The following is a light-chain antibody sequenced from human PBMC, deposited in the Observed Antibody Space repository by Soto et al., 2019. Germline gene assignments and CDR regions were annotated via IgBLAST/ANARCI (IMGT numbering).Light chain of an antibody. CDR2: GKS. J-gene: IGLJ2*01. Sequence: QSVLTQPPSVSGAPGQRVTISCTGSRSNIGAGYDVHWYQQLPGTAPKLLIDGKSNRPSGVPDRFSGSKSGTSASLAITGRQAEDEADYYCQSYDISLSGVVFGGGTKLTVL. V-gene: IGLV1-40*01. CDR1: RSNIGAGYD. CDR3: QSYDISLSGVV.